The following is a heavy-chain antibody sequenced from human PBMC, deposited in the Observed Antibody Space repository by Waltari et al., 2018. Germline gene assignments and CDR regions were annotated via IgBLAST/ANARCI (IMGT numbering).Heavy chain of an antibody. J-gene: IGHJ4*02. CDR1: GYTFTGYY. V-gene: IGHV1-2*06. CDR3: ARDPGGLYRDPGQEHPTPDY. CDR2: INPNSGGT. D-gene: IGHD2-2*02. Sequence: QVQLVQSGAEVKKPGASVKVSCKASGYTFTGYYMHWVRQAPGQGLEWMGRINPNSGGTNYAQKFQGRVTMTRDTSISTAYMELSRLRSDDTAVYYCARDPGGLYRDPGQEHPTPDYWGQGTLVTVSS.